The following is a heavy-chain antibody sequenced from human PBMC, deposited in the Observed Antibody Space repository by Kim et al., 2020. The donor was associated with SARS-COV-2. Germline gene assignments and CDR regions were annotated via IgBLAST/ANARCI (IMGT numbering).Heavy chain of an antibody. CDR1: GGSISSSSYF. D-gene: IGHD3-10*01. CDR2: IYPGGNS. CDR3: TRHGRGGQVNFDY. V-gene: IGHV4-39*01. Sequence: SETLSLTCTVSGGSISSSSYFWGWIRQPPGMGLEWIGSIYPGGNSYYNPSLESRATLTVDTSKNQYSLKISSVTAEDTAIYCWTRHGRGGQVNFDYCGQG. J-gene: IGHJ4*02.